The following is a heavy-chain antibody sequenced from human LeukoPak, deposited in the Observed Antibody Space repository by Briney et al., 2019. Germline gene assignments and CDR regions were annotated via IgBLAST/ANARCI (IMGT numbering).Heavy chain of an antibody. CDR3: GRLAHNAWYAIDF. CDR2: IYSGGNT. V-gene: IGHV3-53*01. D-gene: IGHD2-2*01. CDR1: GFTVSTNY. J-gene: IGHJ4*02. Sequence: GGSLRLSCAASGFTVSTNYMSWVRQAPRKGLEWVSVIYSGGNTYYADSVKGRFTISRDNSKNTLYLQMSSLRAEDTAVYYCGRLAHNAWYAIDFWGQGTLVTVSS.